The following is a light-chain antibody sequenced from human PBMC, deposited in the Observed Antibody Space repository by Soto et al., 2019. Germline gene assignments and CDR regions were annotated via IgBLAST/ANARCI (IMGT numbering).Light chain of an antibody. CDR3: MQALQTPKT. CDR2: LGS. Sequence: DIVMTQSPLSLPVTPGEPASISCRSSQSLLPRNGYYHLDWYLQKPGQSPQLLIYLGSNRAFGVPDRFSGSESGTDFTLKISRVEAEDVGVYYCMQALQTPKTFGQGTKVEIK. J-gene: IGKJ1*01. CDR1: QSLLPRNGYYH. V-gene: IGKV2-28*01.